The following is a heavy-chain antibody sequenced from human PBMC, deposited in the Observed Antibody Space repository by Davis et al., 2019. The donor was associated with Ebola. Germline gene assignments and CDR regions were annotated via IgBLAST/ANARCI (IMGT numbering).Heavy chain of an antibody. J-gene: IGHJ4*02. CDR1: GGSISSYY. CDR2: IYYSGST. CDR3: ATGHPLGVPDY. V-gene: IGHV4-59*08. Sequence: PSETLSLTCTVSGGSISSYYWSWIRQPPGKGLEWIGYIYYSGSTNYNPSLKSRVTISVDTSKNQFSLKLSSVTAADTAVYYCATGHPLGVPDYWGQGTLVTVSS. D-gene: IGHD3-16*01.